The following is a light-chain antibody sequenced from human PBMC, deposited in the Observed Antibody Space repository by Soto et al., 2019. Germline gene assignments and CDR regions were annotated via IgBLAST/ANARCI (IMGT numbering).Light chain of an antibody. J-gene: IGLJ3*02. CDR3: SSWTSSTTQV. V-gene: IGLV2-14*01. Sequence: QSALTQPASVSGSLGQSITISCTGTSSDVGGFDFVSWYQQHPGKAPKLMICEVNNRPSGVSNRFSGSKSGNTASLTISGLQAEDEADYYCSSWTSSTTQVLGGGTKLTVL. CDR1: SSDVGGFDF. CDR2: EVN.